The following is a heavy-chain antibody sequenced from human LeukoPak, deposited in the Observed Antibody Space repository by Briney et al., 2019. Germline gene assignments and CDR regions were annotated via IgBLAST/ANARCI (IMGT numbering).Heavy chain of an antibody. CDR3: AREYCSGGSCYKDGFDY. Sequence: ESGPTLVNPPQTLTLTCTFSGFSLSTSGMRVSWIRQPPGKALEWLARIDWDDDKFYSTSLRTRLTISKDTSKNQVVLTMTNMDPVDTATYYCAREYCSGGSCYKDGFDYWGQGTLVTVSS. CDR1: GFSLSTSGMR. V-gene: IGHV2-70*04. D-gene: IGHD2-15*01. CDR2: IDWDDDK. J-gene: IGHJ4*02.